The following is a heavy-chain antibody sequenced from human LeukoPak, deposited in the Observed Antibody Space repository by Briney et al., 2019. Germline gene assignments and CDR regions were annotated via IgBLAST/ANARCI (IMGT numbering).Heavy chain of an antibody. Sequence: PGGSLRLSCAASGFTFSSYSMNWVRQAPGKGLEWVSSISSSSSYIYYADSVKGRFTISRDNAKNSLYLQMNSLRAEDTAVYYCARDPSCSSSWYGDAFDIWGQGTMVTVSS. J-gene: IGHJ3*02. CDR1: GFTFSSYS. CDR3: ARDPSCSSSWYGDAFDI. D-gene: IGHD6-13*01. CDR2: ISSSSSYI. V-gene: IGHV3-21*01.